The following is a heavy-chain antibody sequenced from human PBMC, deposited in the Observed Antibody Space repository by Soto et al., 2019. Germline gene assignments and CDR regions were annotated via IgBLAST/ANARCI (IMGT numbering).Heavy chain of an antibody. J-gene: IGHJ4*02. CDR2: VYDNGRP. CDR1: GGSISVYY. Sequence: SETLSLTCTISGGSISVYYWSWIRQSPRQGLEWIGYVYDNGRPYYSPSLKSRVTISADTSKNQIPLKLTSAPAADTAVYFCARGVGSSPPRYWGRGTLVTVS. V-gene: IGHV4-59*01. D-gene: IGHD3-9*01. CDR3: ARGVGSSPPRY.